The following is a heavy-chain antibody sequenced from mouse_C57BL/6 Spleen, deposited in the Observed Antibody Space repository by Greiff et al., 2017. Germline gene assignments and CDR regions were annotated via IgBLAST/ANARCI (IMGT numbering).Heavy chain of an antibody. J-gene: IGHJ4*01. Sequence: VQLQQSGPELVKPGASVKISCKASGYAFSSSWMNWVKQRPGKGLEWIGRIYPGDGDTNYNGKFKGKATLTADKSSSTAYMQLSSLTSEDSAVYFCAIYYGNSLAMDYWGQGTSVTVSS. D-gene: IGHD2-1*01. CDR1: GYAFSSSW. CDR2: IYPGDGDT. V-gene: IGHV1-82*01. CDR3: AIYYGNSLAMDY.